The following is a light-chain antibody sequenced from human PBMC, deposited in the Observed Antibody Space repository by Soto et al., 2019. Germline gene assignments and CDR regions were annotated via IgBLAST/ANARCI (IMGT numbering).Light chain of an antibody. CDR1: QSVSRNF. CDR3: KQYGSSWT. Sequence: EIVLTQSPGTLSLSPGERATLSCRASQSVSRNFLAWYQQKPGQTPRLIIYGASSRATGIPDRFSGSGSGTDFTLTIKRLEPEDFALYYCKQYGSSWTFGQGTKVEIK. CDR2: GAS. V-gene: IGKV3-20*01. J-gene: IGKJ1*01.